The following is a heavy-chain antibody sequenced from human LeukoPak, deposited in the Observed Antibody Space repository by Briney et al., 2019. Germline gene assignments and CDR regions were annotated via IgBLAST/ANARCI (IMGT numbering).Heavy chain of an antibody. Sequence: GGSLRLSCAASGFTFDDYAMHWVRQAPGKGLEWVSLISWDGGITYYEDSVKGRFTISRDNSKNSLYLQMNSLRAEDTALYYCAKDIMGSSGWPEEHYFDYWGQGTLVTVSS. CDR2: ISWDGGIT. D-gene: IGHD6-19*01. V-gene: IGHV3-43D*03. CDR3: AKDIMGSSGWPEEHYFDY. J-gene: IGHJ4*02. CDR1: GFTFDDYA.